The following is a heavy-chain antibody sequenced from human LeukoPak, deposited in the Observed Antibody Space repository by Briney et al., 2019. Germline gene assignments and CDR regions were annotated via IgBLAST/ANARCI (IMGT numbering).Heavy chain of an antibody. J-gene: IGHJ6*03. Sequence: ASVKVSCKASGGTFSSYAICWVRQAPGQGLEWMGGIIPIFGTANYAQKFQGRVTITADKSTSTAYMELSSLRSEDTAVYYCARALDWEQGYYYMDVWGKGTTVTVSS. CDR2: IIPIFGTA. V-gene: IGHV1-69*06. CDR3: ARALDWEQGYYYMDV. D-gene: IGHD3/OR15-3a*01. CDR1: GGTFSSYA.